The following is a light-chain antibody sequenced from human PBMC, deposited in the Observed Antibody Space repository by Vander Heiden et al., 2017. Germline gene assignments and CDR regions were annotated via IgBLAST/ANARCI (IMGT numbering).Light chain of an antibody. CDR1: SSNIGSNT. CDR2: GND. J-gene: IGLJ1*01. V-gene: IGLV1-44*01. Sequence: QSVLTQPPSASGTPGQRVSISCSGRSSNIGSNTVNWYQQLPGTAPKLLIFGNDQRPSGVPDRFSGSKSGTSASLEISGLQSEDEADYSCAAWDDGLNGYVFGTGTKVAVL. CDR3: AAWDDGLNGYV.